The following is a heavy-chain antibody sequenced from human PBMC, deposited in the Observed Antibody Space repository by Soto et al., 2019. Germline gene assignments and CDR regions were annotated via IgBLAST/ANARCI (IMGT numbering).Heavy chain of an antibody. V-gene: IGHV1-3*01. J-gene: IGHJ4*02. D-gene: IGHD1-26*01. CDR2: INVGNGDT. CDR1: GYIFTTYA. Sequence: ASVKVSCKASGYIFTTYAIHWVRQAPGQGLEWMGWINVGNGDTRYSQKFHGRVTITRDTSASTAYLELSSLRSEDTAVYYCARNIVGSTQFDFWGKGTLVTVST. CDR3: ARNIVGSTQFDF.